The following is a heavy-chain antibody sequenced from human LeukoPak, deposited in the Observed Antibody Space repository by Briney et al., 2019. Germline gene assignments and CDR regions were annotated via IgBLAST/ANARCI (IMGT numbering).Heavy chain of an antibody. V-gene: IGHV3-11*01. D-gene: IGHD4/OR15-4a*01. CDR1: GFTFSDYY. Sequence: GGSLRLSCAPSGFTFSDYYMSWLGQAPGKGLEWVSYISSSGSTIYYADSVKGRFTISRDNAKNSLYLQMNSLRAEDTAVYYCARDTRRGYGAKALDYWGQGTLVTVSS. CDR2: ISSSGSTI. J-gene: IGHJ4*02. CDR3: ARDTRRGYGAKALDY.